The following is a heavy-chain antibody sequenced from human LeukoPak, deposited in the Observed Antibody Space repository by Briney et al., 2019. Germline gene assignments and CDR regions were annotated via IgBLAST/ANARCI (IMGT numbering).Heavy chain of an antibody. V-gene: IGHV5-51*01. CDR3: ARCPEYYFDY. CDR1: GYSFSNYW. J-gene: IGHJ4*02. Sequence: GESLKISCKTSGYSFSNYWIGWVRQLPGKGLEWVAIIFPGDSDTRYSPSFRGQVTISADKSISTAYLQWSSLKASDTAMYYCARCPEYYFDYWGQGALVTVSS. CDR2: IFPGDSDT.